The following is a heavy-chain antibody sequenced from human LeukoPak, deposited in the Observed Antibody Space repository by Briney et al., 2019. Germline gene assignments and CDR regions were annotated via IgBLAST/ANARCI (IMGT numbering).Heavy chain of an antibody. CDR3: ARGAGYSSRYYYYMDV. V-gene: IGHV3-53*01. D-gene: IGHD6-19*01. CDR2: IYSGGST. CDR1: GFTVSSNF. Sequence: GGSLRLSCAASGFTVSSNFMSWVRQAPGKGLEWVAVIYSGGSTDHADSVKGRFTISRDNSKNTLYLQMNSLRAEDTAVYYCARGAGYSSRYYYYMDVWGKGTTVTISS. J-gene: IGHJ6*03.